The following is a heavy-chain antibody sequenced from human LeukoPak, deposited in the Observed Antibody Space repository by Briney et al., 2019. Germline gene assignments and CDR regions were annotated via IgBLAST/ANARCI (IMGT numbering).Heavy chain of an antibody. V-gene: IGHV3-23*01. CDR3: AKTDSSGYYFDY. CDR2: ISGSGGST. Sequence: RTGGSLRLSCAASGFTFSTYWMSWVRQAPGKGLEWVSAISGSGGSTYYADSVKGRFTISRDNSKNTLYLQMNSLRAEDTAVYYCAKTDSSGYYFDYWGQGTLVTVSS. CDR1: GFTFSTYW. J-gene: IGHJ4*02. D-gene: IGHD3-22*01.